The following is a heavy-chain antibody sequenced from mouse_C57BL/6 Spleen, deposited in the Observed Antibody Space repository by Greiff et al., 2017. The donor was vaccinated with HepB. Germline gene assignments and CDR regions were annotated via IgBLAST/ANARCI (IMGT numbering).Heavy chain of an antibody. CDR1: GYTFTSYW. V-gene: IGHV1-7*01. CDR3: ARRITTVGATDYAMDY. J-gene: IGHJ4*01. D-gene: IGHD1-1*01. Sequence: QVQLQQSGAELAKPGASVKLSCKASGYTFTSYWMHWVKQRPGQGLEWIGYINPSSGYTKYNQKFKDKATLTADKSSSTAYMQLSSLTYEDSAVYYCARRITTVGATDYAMDYWGQGTSVTVSS. CDR2: INPSSGYT.